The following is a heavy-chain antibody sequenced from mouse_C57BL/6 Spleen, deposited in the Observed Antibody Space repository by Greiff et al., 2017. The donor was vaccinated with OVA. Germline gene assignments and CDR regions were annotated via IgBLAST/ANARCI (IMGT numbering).Heavy chain of an antibody. V-gene: IGHV1-54*01. Sequence: VQLKESGAELVRPGTSVKVSCKASGYAFTNYLIEWVKQRPGQGLEWIGVINPGSGGTKYNEKFKGKATLPADKSSSAAYMQLSSLTSEDSAVYFCARRSGTGSDYWGQGTTLTVSS. CDR2: INPGSGGT. J-gene: IGHJ2*01. D-gene: IGHD4-1*01. CDR1: GYAFTNYL. CDR3: ARRSGTGSDY.